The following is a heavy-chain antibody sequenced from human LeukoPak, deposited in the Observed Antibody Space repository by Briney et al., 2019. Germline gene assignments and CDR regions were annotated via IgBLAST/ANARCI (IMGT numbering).Heavy chain of an antibody. D-gene: IGHD6-6*01. V-gene: IGHV3-21*01. J-gene: IGHJ3*01. CDR1: GFTFSSYS. CDR2: ISSSSTYI. CDR3: ARSSYSSSSSV. Sequence: GGSLRLSCVASGFTFSSYSMNWVRQAPGKGLEWVSSISSSSTYIYYTDSMKGRFTISRDNAKNSLYLQMNSLRAEDTAVYYCARSSYSSSSSVWGQGTMVTVSS.